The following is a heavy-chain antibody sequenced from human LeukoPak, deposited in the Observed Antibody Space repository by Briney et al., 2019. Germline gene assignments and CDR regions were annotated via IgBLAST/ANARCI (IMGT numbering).Heavy chain of an antibody. V-gene: IGHV1-18*01. CDR3: ARDRGGITGTTLVPGYYYYYMDV. D-gene: IGHD1-7*01. Sequence: ASVKVSCKASGYTFTSYGISWVQRAPGQGLEWMGWISAYNGNTNYAQKLQGRVTMTTDTSTSTAYMELRSLRSDDTAVYYCARDRGGITGTTLVPGYYYYYMDVWGKGTTVTVSS. CDR2: ISAYNGNT. CDR1: GYTFTSYG. J-gene: IGHJ6*03.